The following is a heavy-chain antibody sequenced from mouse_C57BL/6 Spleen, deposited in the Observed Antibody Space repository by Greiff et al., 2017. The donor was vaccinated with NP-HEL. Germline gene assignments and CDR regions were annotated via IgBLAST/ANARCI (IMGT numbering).Heavy chain of an antibody. CDR2: IDPNSGGT. D-gene: IGHD2-12*01. Sequence: QVQLKQPGAELVKPGASVKLSCKASGYTFTSYWMHWVKQRPGRGLEWIGRIDPNSGGTKYNEKFKSKATLTVDKPSSTAYMQLSSLTSEDSAVYYCARGGLGIRRDYYAMDYWGQGTSVTVSS. CDR3: ARGGLGIRRDYYAMDY. J-gene: IGHJ4*01. CDR1: GYTFTSYW. V-gene: IGHV1-72*01.